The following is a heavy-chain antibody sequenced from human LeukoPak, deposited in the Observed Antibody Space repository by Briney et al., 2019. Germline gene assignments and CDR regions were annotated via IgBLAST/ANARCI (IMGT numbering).Heavy chain of an antibody. CDR3: ARPNRMGNDAFDI. Sequence: ASVKVSCKASGYTFTSYDIHWVRQATGQGLEWMGWMNPNSGNTGYAQKFQGRVTMTRNTSISTAYMELSSLRSEDTAVYYCARPNRMGNDAFDIWGQGTMVTVSS. CDR1: GYTFTSYD. J-gene: IGHJ3*02. V-gene: IGHV1-8*01. CDR2: MNPNSGNT. D-gene: IGHD3-16*01.